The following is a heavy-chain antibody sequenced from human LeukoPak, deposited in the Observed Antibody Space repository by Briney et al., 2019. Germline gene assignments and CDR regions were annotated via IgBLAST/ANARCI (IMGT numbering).Heavy chain of an antibody. CDR2: INPNSGAT. CDR3: ARDPATIRYFDSLDP. D-gene: IGHD3-9*01. V-gene: IGHV1-2*02. CDR1: GYTFTAYY. Sequence: ASVKVSCKASGYTFTAYYMHWVRQAPGQGLEWMGWINPNSGATNYAQKFQGRVTMTRDTSITTSYMELSSLRSDDTGVYYRARDPATIRYFDSLDPWGQGTLVTVSS. J-gene: IGHJ5*02.